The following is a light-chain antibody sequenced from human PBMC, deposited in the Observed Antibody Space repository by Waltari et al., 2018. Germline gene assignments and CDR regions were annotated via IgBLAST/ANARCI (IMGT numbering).Light chain of an antibody. J-gene: IGKJ2*01. CDR2: WGS. CDR3: QQYYSIPYT. CDR1: QCLVYHSNNKNY. Sequence: DIVITQSPDSLAVSLGGRATTHCQSSQCLVYHSNNKNYLAWYQLKPGPPPRLLINWGSTRQAGVPHRFSGSGCGTEFTLTISSLQAEDVAVYYFQQYYSIPYTFGQGTKLEIK. V-gene: IGKV4-1*01.